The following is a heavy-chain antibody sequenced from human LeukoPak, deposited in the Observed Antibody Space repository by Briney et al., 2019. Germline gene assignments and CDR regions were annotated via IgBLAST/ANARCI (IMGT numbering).Heavy chain of an antibody. V-gene: IGHV3-9*01. CDR3: ARSHRRQYYDFWSGCHNWFDP. CDR2: ISWNSGSI. D-gene: IGHD3-3*01. J-gene: IGHJ5*02. CDR1: GFTFDDYA. Sequence: PGRSLRLSCAASGFTFDDYAMHWVRQAPGKGLEWVSGISWNSGSIGYADSVKGRFTISRDNAKNSLYLQMNSLRAEDTALYYCARSHRRQYYDFWSGCHNWFDPWGQGTLVTVSS.